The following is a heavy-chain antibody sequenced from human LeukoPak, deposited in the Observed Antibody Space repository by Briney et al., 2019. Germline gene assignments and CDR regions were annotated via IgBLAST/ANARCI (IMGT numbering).Heavy chain of an antibody. CDR3: VRNSRNPETYYYDSSGYYLDY. V-gene: IGHV3-33*01. D-gene: IGHD3-22*01. J-gene: IGHJ4*02. CDR2: IWYDGSNK. CDR1: GFTFSSYG. Sequence: GGSLRLSCAASGFTFSSYGMHWVRQAPGKGLEWVAVIWYDGSNKYYADSVKGRFTISRDNSKNTLYLQMISLRAEDTAVYYCVRNSRNPETYYYDSSGYYLDYWGQGTLVTVSS.